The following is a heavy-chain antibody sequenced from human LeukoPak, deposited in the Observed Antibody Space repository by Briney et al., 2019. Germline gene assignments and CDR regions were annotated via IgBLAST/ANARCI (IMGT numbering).Heavy chain of an antibody. CDR3: ARGRWGIAAAGTSY. CDR2: IYYSGST. V-gene: IGHV4-59*07. CDR1: GDSISSYY. J-gene: IGHJ4*02. D-gene: IGHD6-13*01. Sequence: PSDTLSLTCTVSGDSISSYYWSWIRQPPGKGLEWIGYIYYSGSTNYNPSLKSRVTMSVDTSKNQFSLRLSSVTAADTAVYYCARGRWGIAAAGTSYWGQGTLVAVSS.